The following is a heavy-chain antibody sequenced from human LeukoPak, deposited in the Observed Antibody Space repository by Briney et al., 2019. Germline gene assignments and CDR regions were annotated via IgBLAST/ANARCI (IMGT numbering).Heavy chain of an antibody. CDR3: AKDSAAGTQIDY. CDR1: AFTFSSYW. Sequence: GGSLRLSCAASAFTFSSYWMHWVRRGPGKGLVWVSQINTDGSSTNYADSVKGRFTISRDNSKNTLYLQMNSLRAEDTAVYYCAKDSAAGTQIDYWGQGTLVTVSS. CDR2: INTDGSST. D-gene: IGHD6-13*01. J-gene: IGHJ4*02. V-gene: IGHV3-74*01.